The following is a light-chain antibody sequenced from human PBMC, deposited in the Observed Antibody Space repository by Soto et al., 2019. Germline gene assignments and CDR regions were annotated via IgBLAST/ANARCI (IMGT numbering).Light chain of an antibody. CDR2: GAS. CDR3: QQLNAYTLT. J-gene: IGKJ5*01. CDR1: QGTSSY. Sequence: DIQLTQSPSFLSASVGDRVTITCRASQGTSSYLAWFQQKPGRAPKLLIYGASTLQSGVPARFSGSGSGTDFTLTISTLQPEDFATYYGQQLNAYTLTCGQGTRLEIK. V-gene: IGKV1-9*01.